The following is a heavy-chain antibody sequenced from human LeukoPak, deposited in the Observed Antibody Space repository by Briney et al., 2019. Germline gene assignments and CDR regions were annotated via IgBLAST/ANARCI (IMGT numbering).Heavy chain of an antibody. J-gene: IGHJ4*02. V-gene: IGHV1-2*02. CDR3: ARNGEAGIVGSDGGTVFDY. D-gene: IGHD1-26*01. CDR2: INPNSGGT. CDR1: GYTFTGYY. Sequence: GASVKVSCKASGYTFTGYYMHWVRQAPGQGLEWMGWINPNSGGTNYAQKFQGRVTMTRDTSTSTVYMELSSLRSEDTAVYYCARNGEAGIVGSDGGTVFDYWGQGTLVTVSS.